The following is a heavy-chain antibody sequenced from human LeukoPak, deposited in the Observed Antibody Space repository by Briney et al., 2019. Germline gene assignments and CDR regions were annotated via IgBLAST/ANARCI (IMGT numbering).Heavy chain of an antibody. CDR2: ISGSGGST. V-gene: IGHV3-23*01. D-gene: IGHD3-16*01. J-gene: IGHJ4*02. CDR1: GFTFSSYA. Sequence: GGSLRLSCVASGFTFSSYAMSWVRQAPGKGLEWVSAISGSGGSTYYADSVKGRFAISRDNSKNTLYLQMNSLRAEDTAVYYCAKDHHLYPTTSFDYWGQGTLVTVSS. CDR3: AKDHHLYPTTSFDY.